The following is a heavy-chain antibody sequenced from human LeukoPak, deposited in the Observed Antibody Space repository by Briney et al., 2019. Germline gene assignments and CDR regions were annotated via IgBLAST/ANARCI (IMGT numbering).Heavy chain of an antibody. Sequence: SETLSLTCAVYGGSFSGYYWSWIRQPPGKGLEWIGEINHSGSTNYNPSLKSRVTISVDTSKNQFSLKLSSLTAADTAVYYCASNSFDYYGSGSYSVDYWGQGTLVTVSS. CDR2: INHSGST. CDR1: GGSFSGYY. V-gene: IGHV4-34*01. J-gene: IGHJ4*02. CDR3: ASNSFDYYGSGSYSVDY. D-gene: IGHD3-10*01.